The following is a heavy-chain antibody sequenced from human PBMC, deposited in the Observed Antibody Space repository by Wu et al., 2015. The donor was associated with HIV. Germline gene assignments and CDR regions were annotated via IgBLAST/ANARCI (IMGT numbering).Heavy chain of an antibody. CDR3: ARWSPSWNNYYPSYYFDY. CDR2: ISPNSGDT. V-gene: IGHV1-2*02. Sequence: QVQLVQSGAEVKMPGASVKVSCKASGYTFTVYYIHWVRQAPGQGLEWLGWISPNSGDTDYAQNFQGRVTMTRDTSISTAYMELSRLRSDDTAVYYCARWSPSWNNYYPSYYFDYWGQGALVTVSS. D-gene: IGHD3-10*01. CDR1: GYTFTVYY. J-gene: IGHJ4*02.